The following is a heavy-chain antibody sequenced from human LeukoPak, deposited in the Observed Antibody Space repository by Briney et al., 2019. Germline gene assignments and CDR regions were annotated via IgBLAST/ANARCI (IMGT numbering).Heavy chain of an antibody. D-gene: IGHD3-22*01. CDR2: IYYSGTT. CDR3: ARNPSSGYLNDAFDI. Sequence: PSETLSLTCTVSGGSISSYYWSWIRQPPGKGLEWVGYIYYSGTTNYNPSFKSRVTISVDTSKNQFSLKLSSVTAADTAVYYCARNPSSGYLNDAFDIWGQGTMVTVSS. V-gene: IGHV4-59*01. CDR1: GGSISSYY. J-gene: IGHJ3*02.